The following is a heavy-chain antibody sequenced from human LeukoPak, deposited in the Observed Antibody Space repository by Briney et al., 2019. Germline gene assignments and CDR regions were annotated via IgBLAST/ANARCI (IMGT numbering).Heavy chain of an antibody. CDR2: IYSSGST. D-gene: IGHD1-14*01. CDR3: ASLKPRPHDDFDI. Sequence: SETLSLTCSVSGVSLSSSYWSWIRQPPGKGLEWIGYIYSSGSTNYNPSLKSRVTMSVDTSKNQFSLKLTSVTAADTAVYYCASLKPRPHDDFDIWGQGTMVTVSS. J-gene: IGHJ3*02. CDR1: GVSLSSSY. V-gene: IGHV4-59*01.